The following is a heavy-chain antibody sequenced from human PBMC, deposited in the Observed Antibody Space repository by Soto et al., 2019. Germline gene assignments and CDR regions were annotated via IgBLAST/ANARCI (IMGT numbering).Heavy chain of an antibody. J-gene: IGHJ5*02. CDR1: GGSFSGYY. Sequence: SETLSLTCAVYGGSFSGYYWSWIRQPPGKGLEWIGEINHSGSTNYNPSLKSRVTISVDTSKNQFSLKLSSVTAADTAVYYCARGVSWFDPWGQGTLVTVSS. V-gene: IGHV4-34*01. D-gene: IGHD6-6*01. CDR3: ARGVSWFDP. CDR2: INHSGST.